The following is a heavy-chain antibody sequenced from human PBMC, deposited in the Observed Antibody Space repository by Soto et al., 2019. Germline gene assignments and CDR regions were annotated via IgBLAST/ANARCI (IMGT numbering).Heavy chain of an antibody. Sequence: GGSLRLSCAASGFTFSSYDMHWVRQAPGRGLEWVSVIGTAGNTSYRGSVKGRFTISREKANNSLYLQMNSLLAGDTAVYYCARGFGSFYYMDVWGKGTTVTVSS. D-gene: IGHD3-10*01. CDR3: ARGFGSFYYMDV. V-gene: IGHV3-13*01. J-gene: IGHJ6*03. CDR2: IGTAGNT. CDR1: GFTFSSYD.